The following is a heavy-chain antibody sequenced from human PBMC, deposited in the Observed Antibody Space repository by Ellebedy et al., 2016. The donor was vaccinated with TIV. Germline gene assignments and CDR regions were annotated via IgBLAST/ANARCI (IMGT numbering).Heavy chain of an antibody. Sequence: GESLKISCAASGFSTSGMHWVRQAPGKGLEWVAFIRSDGTTKYYADSVKGRFTISRDTSKNTLDLQMTRLRPDDTALYYCVKGAYPVPTVMDVWGQGTMVIVSS. CDR3: VKGAYPVPTVMDV. D-gene: IGHD4/OR15-4a*01. V-gene: IGHV3-30*02. CDR2: IRSDGTTK. CDR1: GFSTSG. J-gene: IGHJ6*02.